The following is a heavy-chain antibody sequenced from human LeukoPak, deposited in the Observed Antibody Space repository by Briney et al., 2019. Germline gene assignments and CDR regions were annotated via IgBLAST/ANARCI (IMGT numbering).Heavy chain of an antibody. CDR1: GFTFSSHS. J-gene: IGHJ4*02. D-gene: IGHD5-12*01. V-gene: IGHV3-21*01. Sequence: GGSLRLSCAASGFTFSSHSMNWVRQAPGKGLEWVSSISSSSSYIYYADSVKGRFTISRDNAKNSLYLQMNSLRAEDTAVYYCARDRRGYSGYDEGAYFDYWGQGTLVTVSS. CDR3: ARDRRGYSGYDEGAYFDY. CDR2: ISSSSSYI.